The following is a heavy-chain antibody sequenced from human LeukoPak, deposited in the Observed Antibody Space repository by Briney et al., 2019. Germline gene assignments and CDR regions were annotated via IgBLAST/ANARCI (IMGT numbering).Heavy chain of an antibody. D-gene: IGHD6-6*01. Sequence: SETLSLTCTVSGGSISSGGYYWSWIRQHPGKGLEWIGYIYYSGSTYYNPSLKSRVTISVDTSQNQFSLKLSSVTAADTAVYYCARMSIAARRGYYYYMDVWGKGTTVTVSS. CDR1: GGSISSGGYY. J-gene: IGHJ6*03. CDR3: ARMSIAARRGYYYYMDV. V-gene: IGHV4-31*03. CDR2: IYYSGST.